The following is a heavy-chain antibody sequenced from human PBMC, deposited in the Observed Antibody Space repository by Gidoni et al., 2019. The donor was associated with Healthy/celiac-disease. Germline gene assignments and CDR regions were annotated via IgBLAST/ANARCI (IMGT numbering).Heavy chain of an antibody. V-gene: IGHV4-31*01. J-gene: IGHJ5*02. D-gene: IGHD1-26*01. CDR1: GGSISSGGYY. Sequence: QVTLQESGPGLLTPSPTLSLTCTVSGGSISSGGYYWSWIRQHQGKGLEWIGYIYYSGSTYYTPSLKSLVTISGDTSKNQFSLKLSSGTAADTAVDYCARGEGPGGYNWFDPWGQGTLVTVSS. CDR2: IYYSGST. CDR3: ARGEGPGGYNWFDP.